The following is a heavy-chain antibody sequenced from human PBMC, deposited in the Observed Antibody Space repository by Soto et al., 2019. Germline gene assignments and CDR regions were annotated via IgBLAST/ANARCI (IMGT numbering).Heavy chain of an antibody. CDR3: AKISNSVGDY. J-gene: IGHJ4*02. CDR2: INTDGSST. Sequence: PGGSLRLSCAASGCTFSNYWMHWVRQAPGKGLVWVSRINTDGSSTSYADSVKGRFTISRDNAKNTLFLQMNSLRAEDTAVYYCAKISNSVGDYWGQGTLVTVSS. CDR1: GCTFSNYW. D-gene: IGHD2-8*01. V-gene: IGHV3-74*01.